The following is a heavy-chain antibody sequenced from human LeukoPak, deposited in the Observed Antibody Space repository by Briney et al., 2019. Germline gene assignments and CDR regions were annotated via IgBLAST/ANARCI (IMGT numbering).Heavy chain of an antibody. CDR1: GFTFSSYS. V-gene: IGHV3-48*04. J-gene: IGHJ4*02. CDR2: ISSSGSTI. CDR3: ARIHTSYDSSGYYYGPDHPHFDY. Sequence: GGSLRLSCAASGFTFSSYSMNWVRQAPGKGLEWVSYISSSGSTIYYADSVKGRFTISRDNAKNSLYLQMNSLRAEDTAVYYCARIHTSYDSSGYYYGPDHPHFDYWGQGTLVTVSS. D-gene: IGHD3-22*01.